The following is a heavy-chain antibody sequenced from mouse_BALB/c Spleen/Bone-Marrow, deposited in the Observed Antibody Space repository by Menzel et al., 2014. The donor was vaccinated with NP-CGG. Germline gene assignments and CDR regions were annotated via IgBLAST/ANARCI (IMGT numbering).Heavy chain of an antibody. V-gene: IGHV1S22*01. D-gene: IGHD2-1*01. Sequence: LQQSGSELVRPGASVKLSCKASGYTFTSYLIHWVKQRPGQGLEWIGNIYPGSGSTNYDEKFKSKATLTVDTSSSTAYMQLSSLTSEDSAVYYCTRTCGNYPAWFAYWGQGTLVTASA. CDR2: IYPGSGST. J-gene: IGHJ3*01. CDR3: TRTCGNYPAWFAY. CDR1: GYTFTSYL.